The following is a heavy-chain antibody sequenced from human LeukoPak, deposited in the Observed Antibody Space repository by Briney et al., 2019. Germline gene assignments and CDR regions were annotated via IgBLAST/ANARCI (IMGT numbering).Heavy chain of an antibody. CDR3: ARRYSSGYHPWFDP. Sequence: SETLSLTCTVSGGSTSSSSYYWGWIRQPPGKGPEWIGSIYYSGSTYYNPSLKSRVTISVDTSKNQFSLKLSSVTAADTAVYYCARRYSSGYHPWFDPWGQGTLVTVSS. J-gene: IGHJ5*02. D-gene: IGHD3-22*01. CDR2: IYYSGST. CDR1: GGSTSSSSYY. V-gene: IGHV4-39*01.